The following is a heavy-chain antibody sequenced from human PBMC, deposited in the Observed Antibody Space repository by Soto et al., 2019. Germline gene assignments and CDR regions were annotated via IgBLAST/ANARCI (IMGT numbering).Heavy chain of an antibody. D-gene: IGHD6-19*01. CDR3: TRAVAVPADFDY. CDR1: GYTFTAYA. J-gene: IGHJ4*02. CDR2: INAGNGNT. V-gene: IGHV1-3*05. Sequence: QVQLVQSGAEEKKPGASVKVSCKASGYTFTAYAMHWVRQAPGQRLEWMGWINAGNGNTKYSQKFQGRVTITRDTSASTAYMELSSLRSEDTAVYYCTRAVAVPADFDYWGQGTLVTVSS.